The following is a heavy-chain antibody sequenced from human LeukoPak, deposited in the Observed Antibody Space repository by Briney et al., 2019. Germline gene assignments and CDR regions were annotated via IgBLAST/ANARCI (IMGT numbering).Heavy chain of an antibody. D-gene: IGHD3-22*01. CDR2: VDHRGSY. CDR1: GSSINSGYY. Sequence: SPTLSLTCGVSGSSINSGYYLGWIRQPPGKGLEWSGGVDHRGSYYPTPSLKSRVTISRDSSKKNFFLEVSSVTAADTAVYYCARGVSDSSGSHYYGGLYYFDYWGRGTLVSVSS. V-gene: IGHV4-38-2*01. J-gene: IGHJ4*02. CDR3: ARGVSDSSGSHYYGGLYYFDY.